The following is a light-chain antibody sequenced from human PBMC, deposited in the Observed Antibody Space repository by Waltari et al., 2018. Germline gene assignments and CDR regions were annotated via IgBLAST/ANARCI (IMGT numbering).Light chain of an antibody. CDR2: GNS. Sequence: QSVLTQPSSVSGAPGQRVTISCTGSSSNIGADYDVNWYQQLPGTPPKLRIYGNSNRPSGVPDRVSGSTSGTSASLAITGLLPEDEAHYYCQSYDSTQSGWVFGGGTKLTVL. CDR3: QSYDSTQSGWV. J-gene: IGLJ3*02. CDR1: SSNIGADYD. V-gene: IGLV1-40*01.